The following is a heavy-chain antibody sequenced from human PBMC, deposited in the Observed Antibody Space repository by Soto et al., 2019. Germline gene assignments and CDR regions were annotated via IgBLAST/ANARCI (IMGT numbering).Heavy chain of an antibody. CDR1: GFTFSSYS. V-gene: IGHV3-48*02. CDR3: AVIYGDYDYYYYGMDV. D-gene: IGHD4-17*01. Sequence: SLRLSCAASGFTFSSYSMNWVRQAPGKGLEWVSYISSSSSTIYYADSVKGRFTISRDNAKNSLYLQMNSLRDEDTAVYYCAVIYGDYDYYYYGMDVWGQGTTVTVS. CDR2: ISSSSSTI. J-gene: IGHJ6*02.